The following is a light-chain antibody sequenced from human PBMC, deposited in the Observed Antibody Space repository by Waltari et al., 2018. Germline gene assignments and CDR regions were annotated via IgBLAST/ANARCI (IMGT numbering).Light chain of an antibody. CDR2: AAS. CDR3: QQTYSALCCT. J-gene: IGKJ2*02. Sequence: DIQMTQSPVSLSASVGDTVTITCRASHNLGTFLSWYQQRPAKAPTVLIYAASILQRGVPSRFSGSGSGTDFTLTIFSLQPEDFATYFCQQTYSALCCTFGQGTKLEIK. V-gene: IGKV1-39*01. CDR1: HNLGTF.